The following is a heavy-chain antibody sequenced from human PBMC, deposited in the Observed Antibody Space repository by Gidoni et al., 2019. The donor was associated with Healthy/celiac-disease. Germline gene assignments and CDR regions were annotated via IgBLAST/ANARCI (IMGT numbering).Heavy chain of an antibody. Sequence: QVQLQESGPGLVKPSEPLSLTCTVSGYSISSGYYWGWIRQPPGKGLEWIGSIYHSGSTYYNPALKSRVTISVDTSKNQFSLKLSSVTAADTAVYYCARDGGGGYDYDYWGQGTLVTVSS. J-gene: IGHJ4*02. CDR2: IYHSGST. CDR1: GYSISSGYY. CDR3: ARDGGGGYDYDY. D-gene: IGHD5-12*01. V-gene: IGHV4-38-2*02.